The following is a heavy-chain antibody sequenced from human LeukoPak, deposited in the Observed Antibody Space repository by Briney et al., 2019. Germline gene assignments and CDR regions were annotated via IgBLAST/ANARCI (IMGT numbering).Heavy chain of an antibody. D-gene: IGHD2-15*01. CDR3: AREYCKGGSCYNDAFDI. Sequence: GGSLRLSCAGSGFTFSTYSMNWVRQAPGKGLEWVSFISGSSGSIYYADSLKGRFTISRDNSNNSLYLQMNSLRAEDTAVYYCAREYCKGGSCYNDAFDIWGQGTMVTVSS. CDR2: ISGSSGSI. V-gene: IGHV3-21*04. CDR1: GFTFSTYS. J-gene: IGHJ3*02.